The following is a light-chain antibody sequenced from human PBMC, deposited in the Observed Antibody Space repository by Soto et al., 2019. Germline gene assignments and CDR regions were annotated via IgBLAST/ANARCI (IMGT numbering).Light chain of an antibody. CDR1: QVISTY. CDR3: QNYNGAPWT. CDR2: AAS. Sequence: IQMTQSPSSLSASVGDRVTITCRASQVISTYLVWYQQKPGTVPKLLIFAASTLQSGVPSRFSGSGSGTDFTLTISSLQPEDVATYYCQNYNGAPWTFGQGTKVEIK. J-gene: IGKJ1*01. V-gene: IGKV1-27*01.